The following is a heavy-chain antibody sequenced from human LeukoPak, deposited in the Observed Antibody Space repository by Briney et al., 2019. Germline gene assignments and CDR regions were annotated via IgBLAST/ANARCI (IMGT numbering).Heavy chain of an antibody. CDR1: GYTFTSYG. J-gene: IGHJ4*02. D-gene: IGHD2-15*01. CDR2: MNPNSGNT. V-gene: IGHV1-8*02. CDR3: ARGGPLGYCSGGSCYAGDY. Sequence: ASVKVSCKASGYTFTSYGISWARQAPGQGLEWMGWMNPNSGNTGYAQKFQGRVTMTRNTSISTAYMELSSLRSEDTAVYYCARGGPLGYCSGGSCYAGDYWGQGTLVTVSS.